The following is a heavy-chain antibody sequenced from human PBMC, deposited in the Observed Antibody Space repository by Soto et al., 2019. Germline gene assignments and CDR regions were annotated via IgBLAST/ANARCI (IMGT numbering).Heavy chain of an antibody. V-gene: IGHV4-4*07. Sequence: SETLSLTCTVTGGTLSGYYWTWIRQSAGGGLEWIGRIYSSGSTNYNPSLKSRVTISLDTSMSHFSLRLRSVSAADTAVYYCARGQRFSDWFDPWGQGTLVTVSS. CDR2: IYSSGST. CDR3: ARGQRFSDWFDP. J-gene: IGHJ5*02. D-gene: IGHD3-3*01. CDR1: GGTLSGYY.